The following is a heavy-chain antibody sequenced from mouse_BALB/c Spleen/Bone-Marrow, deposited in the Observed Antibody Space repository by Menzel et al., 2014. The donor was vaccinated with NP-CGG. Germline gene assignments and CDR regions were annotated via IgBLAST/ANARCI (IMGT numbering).Heavy chain of an antibody. CDR2: INPSNGGT. CDR3: TRSYYAKEGAWFAY. J-gene: IGHJ3*01. V-gene: IGHV1S81*02. Sequence: QVQLQQPGAELVKPGASVKLSCKASGYTFPSYYMYWVKQRPGQGLEWIGGINPSNGGTNFNEKFKSKATLTVDKSSSTAYMQLSSLTSEDSAVYYCTRSYYAKEGAWFAYWGQGTLVTVSA. D-gene: IGHD1-1*01. CDR1: GYTFPSYY.